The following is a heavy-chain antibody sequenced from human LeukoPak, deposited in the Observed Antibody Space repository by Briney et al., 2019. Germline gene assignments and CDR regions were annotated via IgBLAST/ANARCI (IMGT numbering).Heavy chain of an antibody. Sequence: QSGRSLRLSCAASGFTFDDYAMHWVRQAPGKGLEWVSGLTCSGGSIDYADSVKGRFTISRDNARNSLYLQMNNLRAGDTALYYCAKDRGGSYYDAFDMWGQGTMVTVSS. V-gene: IGHV3-9*01. D-gene: IGHD1-26*01. J-gene: IGHJ3*02. CDR2: LTCSGGSI. CDR3: AKDRGGSYYDAFDM. CDR1: GFTFDDYA.